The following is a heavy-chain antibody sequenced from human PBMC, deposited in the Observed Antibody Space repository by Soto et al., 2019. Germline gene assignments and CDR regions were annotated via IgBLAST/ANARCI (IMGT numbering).Heavy chain of an antibody. CDR2: INTDGSTT. Sequence: GGSLRLSCAASGFTFSTYWMHWVRQAPGKGLVWVSRINTDGSTTSYADSVKGRFTISRDNAKNTLYLQMNSLRAEDTAVYYCAKDDMVVPAAFLEYWGQGTLVTVSS. D-gene: IGHD2-2*01. CDR1: GFTFSTYW. V-gene: IGHV3-74*01. J-gene: IGHJ4*02. CDR3: AKDDMVVPAAFLEY.